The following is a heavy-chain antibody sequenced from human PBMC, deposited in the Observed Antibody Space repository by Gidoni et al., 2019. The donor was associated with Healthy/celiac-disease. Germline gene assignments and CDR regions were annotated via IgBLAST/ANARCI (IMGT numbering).Heavy chain of an antibody. CDR1: GYTFTRYA. J-gene: IGHJ3*02. CDR2: INAGNGNT. CDR3: ARGWNYYDSSGYWADAFDI. Sequence: QVQLVQSGAEVKKPGASVKVSCKASGYTFTRYARPWVRQAPGQRLEWMGWINAGNGNTKYSQKFQGRVTITRDTSASTAYMELSSLRSEDTAVYYCARGWNYYDSSGYWADAFDIWGQGTMVTVSS. V-gene: IGHV1-3*01. D-gene: IGHD3-22*01.